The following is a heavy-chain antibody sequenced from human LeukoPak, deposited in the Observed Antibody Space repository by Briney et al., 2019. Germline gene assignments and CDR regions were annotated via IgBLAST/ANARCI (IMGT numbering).Heavy chain of an antibody. CDR2: ISSSSSYI. J-gene: IGHJ4*02. D-gene: IGHD1-26*01. Sequence: GGSLRLSCAASGFTFSSYSMNWVRQAPGKGLEWVSSISSSSSYIYYADSVKGRFTISRDNAKNSLYLQMNSLRAEDTASYYCAKDMGPGSYDSFDYWGQGTLVTVSS. V-gene: IGHV3-21*04. CDR3: AKDMGPGSYDSFDY. CDR1: GFTFSSYS.